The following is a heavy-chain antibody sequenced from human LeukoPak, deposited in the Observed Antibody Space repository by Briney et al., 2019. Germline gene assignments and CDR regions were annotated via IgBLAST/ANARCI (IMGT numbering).Heavy chain of an antibody. CDR2: IIPIFGTA. CDR1: GGTFSSYA. V-gene: IGHV1-69*13. CDR3: ARGHRSNSGWVDY. J-gene: IGHJ4*02. Sequence: SVKVSCKASGGTFSSYAISWVRQAPGQGLEWMGGIIPIFGTANYAQKFQGRVTITADESTSTAYMELSSLRSEDTAVYYCARGHRSNSGWVDYWDQGTLVTVSS. D-gene: IGHD6-19*01.